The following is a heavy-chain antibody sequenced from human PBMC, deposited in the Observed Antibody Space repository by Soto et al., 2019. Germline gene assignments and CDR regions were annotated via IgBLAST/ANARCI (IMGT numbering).Heavy chain of an antibody. CDR1: GFTFSSYG. CDR2: IWYDGSNK. Sequence: QVQLVEAGGGVVQPGRSLRLSCAESGFTFSSYGMHWVRQAPGKGLEWVAVIWYDGSNKYYADSVKGRFTISRDNSKNTLYLQMNSLRAEDTAVYYCARDNGGDRMDVWGQGTTVTVSS. V-gene: IGHV3-33*01. D-gene: IGHD2-21*02. J-gene: IGHJ6*02. CDR3: ARDNGGDRMDV.